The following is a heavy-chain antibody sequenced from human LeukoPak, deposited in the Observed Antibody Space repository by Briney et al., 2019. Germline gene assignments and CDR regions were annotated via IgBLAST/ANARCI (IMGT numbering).Heavy chain of an antibody. CDR1: GGSISSYY. V-gene: IGHV4-59*08. Sequence: SETLCLTCTVSGGSISSYYWSWIRQPPGKGLEWIGYIYYSGDSNYNPSLKSRVTMSLDTSKNQLSLRLSSVTAADTAVYYCARNPFATPFDYWGRGTLVTVSS. CDR2: IYYSGDS. D-gene: IGHD2-15*01. J-gene: IGHJ4*02. CDR3: ARNPFATPFDY.